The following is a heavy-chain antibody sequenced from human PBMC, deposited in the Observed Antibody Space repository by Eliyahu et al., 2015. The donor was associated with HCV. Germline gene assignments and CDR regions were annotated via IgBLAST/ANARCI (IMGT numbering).Heavy chain of an antibody. CDR1: GFTFSSYA. CDR2: ISYDGSNK. J-gene: IGHJ1*01. CDR3: ARSPSEGGGDYGAEAEYFQH. Sequence: QVQLVESGGGVVQPGRSLRLSCAASGFTFSSYAMPWVRQAPGKGLEWVAVISYDGSNKYYADSVKGRFTISRDNSKNTLYLQMNSLRAEDTAVYYCARSPSEGGGDYGAEAEYFQHWGQGTLVTVSS. V-gene: IGHV3-30-3*01. D-gene: IGHD4-17*01.